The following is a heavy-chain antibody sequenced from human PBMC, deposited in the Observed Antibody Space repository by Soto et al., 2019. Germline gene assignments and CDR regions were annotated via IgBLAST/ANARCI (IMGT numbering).Heavy chain of an antibody. V-gene: IGHV1-18*01. CDR3: ARDYGSYYYDSSGYYSGY. CDR1: GYTSTSYG. J-gene: IGHJ4*02. CDR2: ISAYNGNT. Sequence: ASVKVSCKASGYTSTSYGISWVRQAPGQGLEWMGWISAYNGNTNYAQKLQGRVTMTTDTSTSTAYMELRSLRSDDTAVYYCARDYGSYYYDSSGYYSGYWGQGTLVTVSS. D-gene: IGHD3-22*01.